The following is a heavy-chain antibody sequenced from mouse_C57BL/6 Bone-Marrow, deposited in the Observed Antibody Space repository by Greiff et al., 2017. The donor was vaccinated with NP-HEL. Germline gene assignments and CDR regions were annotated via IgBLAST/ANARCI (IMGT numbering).Heavy chain of an antibody. CDR1: GYTFTSYW. Sequence: VQLQQPGPELVRPGTSVKLSCKASGYTFTSYWMHWVKQRPGQGLEWIGVIDPSDSYTNYNQKFKGKATLTVDTSSSTAYMQLSSLTSEDSAVYYCARGGRQLRLPYYFDYWGQGTTLTVSS. D-gene: IGHD3-2*02. CDR3: ARGGRQLRLPYYFDY. CDR2: IDPSDSYT. J-gene: IGHJ2*01. V-gene: IGHV1-59*01.